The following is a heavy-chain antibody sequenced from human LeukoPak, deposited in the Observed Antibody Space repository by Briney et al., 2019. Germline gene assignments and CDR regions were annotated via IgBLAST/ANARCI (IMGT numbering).Heavy chain of an antibody. V-gene: IGHV1-8*01. Sequence: GASVKVSCKASGYTFTSYDINWVRQATGQGLEWMGWMNPNSGNTGYAQKFQGRVTMTRNTSISTAYMELSSLRSEDTAVYYCTTDSGVTMIPFDYWGQGTLVTVSS. CDR1: GYTFTSYD. J-gene: IGHJ4*02. CDR2: MNPNSGNT. CDR3: TTDSGVTMIPFDY. D-gene: IGHD3-22*01.